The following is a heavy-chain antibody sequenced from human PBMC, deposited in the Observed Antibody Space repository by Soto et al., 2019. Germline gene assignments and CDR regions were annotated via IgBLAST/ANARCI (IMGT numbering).Heavy chain of an antibody. CDR3: ARGRFRRTWFDP. CDR1: GYAFTSYD. D-gene: IGHD3-16*01. V-gene: IGHV1-8*01. Sequence: ASVNVYCKAAGYAFTSYDIHWVRQATGQGLEWMGWMNPDSGNTGQSKQFQGRVTMTRDTSISTAYMEMSSLRSEDTAVYYCARGRFRRTWFDPWGQGTLVTVSS. J-gene: IGHJ5*02. CDR2: MNPDSGNT.